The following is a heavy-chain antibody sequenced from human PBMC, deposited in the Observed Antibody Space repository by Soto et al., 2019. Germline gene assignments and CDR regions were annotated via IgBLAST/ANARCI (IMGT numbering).Heavy chain of an antibody. J-gene: IGHJ3*01. Sequence: GAPVKVSCKVSGYTLTELSMHWVRQAPGKGLEWMGGFDPEDGETIYAQKFQGRVTMTEDTSTDTAYMELSSLRSDDTAVYYCARPQRGDDVKNAFDLWGQGTMVTVSS. CDR2: FDPEDGET. CDR1: GYTLTELS. D-gene: IGHD2-21*02. V-gene: IGHV1-24*01. CDR3: ARPQRGDDVKNAFDL.